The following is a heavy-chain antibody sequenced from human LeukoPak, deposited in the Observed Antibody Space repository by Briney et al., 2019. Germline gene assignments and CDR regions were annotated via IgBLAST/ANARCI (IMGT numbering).Heavy chain of an antibody. CDR1: GFTFSSYE. D-gene: IGHD3-10*01. J-gene: IGHJ4*02. V-gene: IGHV3-48*03. CDR2: ISSSGSTI. CDR3: ARLHMVRGVTIDY. Sequence: GGSLRLSCAASGFTFSSYEMNWVRQAPGKGLEWVSYISSSGSTIYYADSVKGRFTISRDNAKNSLYLQMNSLRAEDMAVYYCARLHMVRGVTIDYWGQGTLVTVSS.